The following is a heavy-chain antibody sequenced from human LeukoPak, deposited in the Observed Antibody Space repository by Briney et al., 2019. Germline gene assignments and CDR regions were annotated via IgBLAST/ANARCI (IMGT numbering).Heavy chain of an antibody. CDR1: GFTFRNHA. CDR3: ATVGSCWYGSFDY. CDR2: ISYDGSNK. D-gene: IGHD6-19*01. V-gene: IGHV3-30*01. Sequence: GRSLRLSCAASGFTFRNHAMHWVRQAPGKGLEWVAVISYDGSNKYYADSVKGRFTISRDNSKNTLYLQMNSLRAEDTAVYYCATVGSCWYGSFDYWGQGTLVTVSS. J-gene: IGHJ4*02.